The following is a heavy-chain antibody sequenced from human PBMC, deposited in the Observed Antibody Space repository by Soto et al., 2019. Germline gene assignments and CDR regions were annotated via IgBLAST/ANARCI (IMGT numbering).Heavy chain of an antibody. CDR1: GFSLSTSGVG. CDR2: IYWDDDK. D-gene: IGHD6-13*01. CDR3: AHRRRSSSWFPLTFDY. J-gene: IGHJ4*02. V-gene: IGHV2-5*02. Sequence: QITLKESGPTLVKPTQTLTLTCSFSGFSLSTSGVGVGWIRQPPGKALEWLALIYWDDDKRYSPSLKSRLTITKDTSKNQVVLTMTNMDPVDTATYYCAHRRRSSSWFPLTFDYWGQGTLVTVSS.